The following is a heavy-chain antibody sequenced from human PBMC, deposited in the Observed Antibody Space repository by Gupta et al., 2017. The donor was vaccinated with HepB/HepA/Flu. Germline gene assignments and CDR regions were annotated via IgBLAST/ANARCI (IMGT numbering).Heavy chain of an antibody. CDR3: AKDRDSSGYYWIG. Sequence: QVQLVESGGGVVQPGRSLRLSCAASGFTFSSYGMHWVRQAPGKGLEWVAVISYDGSNKYYADSVKGRFTISRDNAKNTLYLQMNSLRAEDTAVYYCAKDRDSSGYYWIGGGQGSLVTVSS. D-gene: IGHD3-22*01. CDR1: GFTFSSYG. J-gene: IGHJ4*02. V-gene: IGHV3-30*18. CDR2: ISYDGSNK.